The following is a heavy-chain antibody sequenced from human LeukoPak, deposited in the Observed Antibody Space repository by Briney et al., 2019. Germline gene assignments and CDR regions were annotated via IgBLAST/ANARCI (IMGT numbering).Heavy chain of an antibody. V-gene: IGHV5-51*01. CDR1: GYGVTSDG. J-gene: IGHJ6*02. CDR3: ARLGGAAARMDV. CDR2: IYHGDSDT. Sequence: GESRQSSSQGSGYGVTSDGVGSVRPRPGKGLGWGGIIYHGDSDTRYSPSFQGQVTISADKSISTASLQWSSLKASDTAMYYCARLGGAAARMDVWGQGTTVTVSS. D-gene: IGHD6-13*01.